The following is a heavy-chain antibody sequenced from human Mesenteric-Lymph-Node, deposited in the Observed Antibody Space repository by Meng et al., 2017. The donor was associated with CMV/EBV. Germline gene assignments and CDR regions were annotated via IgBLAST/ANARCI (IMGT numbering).Heavy chain of an antibody. CDR3: ATGLNSFDY. Sequence: SVKVSCKASGYTFTVYYMHWVRQAPGQGLEWMGWINPNSGDTKYTQKFQGRVTMTRDTSISTAYMDLSSLTSVDTAVYHCATGLNSFDYWGQGTLVTVSS. V-gene: IGHV1-2*02. J-gene: IGHJ4*02. CDR2: INPNSGDT. CDR1: GYTFTVYY.